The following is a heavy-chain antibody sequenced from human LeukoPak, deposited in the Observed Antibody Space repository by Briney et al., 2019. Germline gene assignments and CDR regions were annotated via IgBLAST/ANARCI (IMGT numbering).Heavy chain of an antibody. Sequence: GGSLRLSCAASGITVSSNYMSWVRQAPGKGLEWVSIIYSDGSTYYADSVQGRFTISRDNSKNMLYLQMTSLRAEDTAVYYCAKGGNVVVVNFMDVWGKGTTITVSS. D-gene: IGHD2-2*01. CDR3: AKGGNVVVVNFMDV. V-gene: IGHV3-53*01. J-gene: IGHJ6*03. CDR2: IYSDGST. CDR1: GITVSSNY.